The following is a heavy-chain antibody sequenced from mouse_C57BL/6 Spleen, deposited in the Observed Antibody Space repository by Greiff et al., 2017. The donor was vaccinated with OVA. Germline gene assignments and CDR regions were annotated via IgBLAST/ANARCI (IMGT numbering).Heavy chain of an antibody. CDR3: ARETGYWYFDV. CDR2: IWSGGST. D-gene: IGHD4-1*01. V-gene: IGHV2-2*01. CDR1: GFSLTSYG. J-gene: IGHJ1*03. Sequence: QVQLQQSGPGLVQPSQSLSITCTVSGFSLTSYGVHWVRQSPGKGLEWLGVIWSGGSTDYNAAFISRLSISKDNSKSQVFFKMISLQADDTAIYYCARETGYWYFDVWGTGTTVTVSS.